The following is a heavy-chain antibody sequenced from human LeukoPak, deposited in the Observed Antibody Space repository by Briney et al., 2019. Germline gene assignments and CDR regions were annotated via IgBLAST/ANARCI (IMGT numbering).Heavy chain of an antibody. J-gene: IGHJ4*02. CDR2: ISASGGST. Sequence: GGSLRLSCAASGFTFSNYAMSWVRQAPGEGLQWVSAISASGGSTYYADSVKGRFTISRDNSKNTLYLQMDSLRAEDTAVYYCVKSLQSILVAGSFDYWGQGTPVTVSS. CDR1: GFTFSNYA. CDR3: VKSLQSILVAGSFDY. V-gene: IGHV3-23*01. D-gene: IGHD6-19*01.